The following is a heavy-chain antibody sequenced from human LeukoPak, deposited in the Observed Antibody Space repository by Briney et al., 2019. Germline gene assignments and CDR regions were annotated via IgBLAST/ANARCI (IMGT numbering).Heavy chain of an antibody. CDR1: GLNVSSSY. D-gene: IGHD5-12*01. Sequence: SGGSLRLSCAASGLNVSSSYMSWVRQAPGKGLEWVSIIYSGGTTYYADSVKGRFTISRDKSKNTLYLQMNSLRAEDTAVYYCASPISGQSFDIWGQGTMVTVSS. CDR3: ASPISGQSFDI. V-gene: IGHV3-53*01. CDR2: IYSGGTT. J-gene: IGHJ3*02.